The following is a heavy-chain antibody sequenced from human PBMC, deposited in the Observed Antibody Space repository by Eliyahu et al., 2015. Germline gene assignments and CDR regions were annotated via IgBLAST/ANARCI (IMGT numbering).Heavy chain of an antibody. CDR2: IYYSGTT. D-gene: IGHD6-13*01. J-gene: IGHJ4*02. Sequence: QVQLQESGPGLVRPSQTLSLTCXXXXASIXXXXYYWSWIRQHPGKGLEWIGYIYYSGTTYYNPSLKSRVSLSVDTSKNQFSLKLSSVTAADTAVYYCARGGRKYSSSWYAYFDSWGQGTLVTVSS. V-gene: IGHV4-31*03. CDR1: XASIXXXXYY. CDR3: ARGGRKYSSSWYAYFDS.